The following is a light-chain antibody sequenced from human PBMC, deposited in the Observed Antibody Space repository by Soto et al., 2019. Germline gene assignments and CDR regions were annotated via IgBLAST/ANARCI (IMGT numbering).Light chain of an antibody. J-gene: IGKJ1*01. V-gene: IGKV3-15*01. CDR3: QQYNNWPLT. CDR2: GAS. CDR1: QSVSSN. Sequence: EIVMTQSPDTVYVSPGERATLSCRASQSVSSNLAWYQQKPGQAPRLLIYGASTRATGIPARFSGSGSGTEFTLTISSLQSEDFAVYYCQQYNNWPLTFGQGTKVDIK.